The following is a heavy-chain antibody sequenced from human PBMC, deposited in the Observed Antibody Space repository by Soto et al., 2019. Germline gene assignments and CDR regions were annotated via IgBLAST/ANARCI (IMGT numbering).Heavy chain of an antibody. V-gene: IGHV3-23*01. CDR2: ISGSGGST. D-gene: IGHD2-15*01. CDR1: GFTFTTYA. Sequence: EVQLLESGGDLVQPGGSLRLSCAASGFTFTTYAMTWVRQAPGKGLEWVSAISGSGGSTYYADSVKGRFTISRDNSKNTLYLQMYSLRAEDTAVYYCAKDKDTTFSPQDYWGQGTLVTVSS. J-gene: IGHJ4*02. CDR3: AKDKDTTFSPQDY.